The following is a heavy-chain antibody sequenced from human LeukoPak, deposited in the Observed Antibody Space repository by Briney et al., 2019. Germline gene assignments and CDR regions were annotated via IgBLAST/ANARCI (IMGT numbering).Heavy chain of an antibody. D-gene: IGHD4-17*01. J-gene: IGHJ3*02. Sequence: PSETLSLTCAVSGGSISSGGYSWSWIRQPPGKGLEWIGYIYHSGSTNYNPSFKSRVTISVDTSKNQFSLKLSSVTAADTAVYYCARSARFSYGDRSDAFDIWGQGTMVTVSS. CDR2: IYHSGST. CDR1: GGSISSGGYS. CDR3: ARSARFSYGDRSDAFDI. V-gene: IGHV4-30-2*02.